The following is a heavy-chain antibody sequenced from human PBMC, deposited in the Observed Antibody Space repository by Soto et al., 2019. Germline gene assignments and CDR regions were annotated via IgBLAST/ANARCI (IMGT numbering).Heavy chain of an antibody. J-gene: IGHJ6*02. CDR1: GYSFSSYW. D-gene: IGHD2-15*01. Sequence: GESLKISCKGSGYSFSSYWIGWVRQMPGRGLEWMGFIYPGDSDIDPTYSPSFQGQVSISADKSINTAYLQWSSLKASDTAMYYCARHNPCCSGGACFGYFYGMDVWGQGTTVTVSS. V-gene: IGHV5-51*01. CDR2: IYPGDSDIDP. CDR3: ARHNPCCSGGACFGYFYGMDV.